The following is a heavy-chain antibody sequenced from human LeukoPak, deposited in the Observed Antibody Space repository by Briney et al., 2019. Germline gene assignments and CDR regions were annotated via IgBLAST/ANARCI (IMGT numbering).Heavy chain of an antibody. CDR2: ISAYNGNT. V-gene: IGHV1-18*01. CDR1: GYTFTSYG. Sequence: GASVKVSCKASGYTFTSYGISWVRQAPGQGLEWMGWISAYNGNTNYAQKFQGRVTMTTDTSTSTAYMELRSLRSGDTAVYYCARVGMATRVDAFDIWGQGTMVTVSS. J-gene: IGHJ3*02. CDR3: ARVGMATRVDAFDI. D-gene: IGHD5-24*01.